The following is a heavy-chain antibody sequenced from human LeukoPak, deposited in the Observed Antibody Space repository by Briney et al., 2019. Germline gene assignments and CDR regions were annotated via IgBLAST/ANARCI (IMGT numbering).Heavy chain of an antibody. CDR2: INGDGSST. D-gene: IGHD6-13*01. CDR1: GFTFSSYW. V-gene: IGHV3-74*01. CDR3: ARDGMEQQLVGRYNWFDP. J-gene: IGHJ5*02. Sequence: GGSLRLSCAASGFTFSSYWMHWVRQAPGKGLVWVSRINGDGSSTTYADSVKGRFTISRDNAKNTLYLQMNSLRAEDTAVYYCARDGMEQQLVGRYNWFDPWGQGTLVTVSS.